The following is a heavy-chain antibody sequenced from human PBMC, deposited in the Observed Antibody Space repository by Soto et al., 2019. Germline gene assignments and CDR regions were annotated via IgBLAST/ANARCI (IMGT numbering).Heavy chain of an antibody. J-gene: IGHJ4*02. CDR3: GREGGGYYFDY. V-gene: IGHV3-64*01. D-gene: IGHD3-16*01. CDR2: ISSNGGST. CDR1: GFTFGSYA. Sequence: GGSLRLSCAASGFTFGSYAMHWVRQAPGKGLEYVSAISSNGGSTYYANSVKGRFTISRDNSKNTLYLQMGSLRAEDMAVYYCGREGGGYYFDYWGQGTLVTVSS.